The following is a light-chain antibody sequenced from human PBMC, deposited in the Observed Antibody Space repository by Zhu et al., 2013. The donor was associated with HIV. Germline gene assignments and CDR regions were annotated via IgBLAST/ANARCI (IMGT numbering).Light chain of an antibody. CDR3: QQYNKWPRT. CDR1: QSVSSSY. V-gene: IGKV3-15*01. Sequence: EIVLTQSPATLSLSPGERATLSCRASQSVSSSYLAWYQQKPGQAPRLLIYGASTRATGIPARFSGSGSGTEFTLTISSLQSEDFAIYYCQQYNKWPRTFGQGTKVEIK. J-gene: IGKJ1*01. CDR2: GAS.